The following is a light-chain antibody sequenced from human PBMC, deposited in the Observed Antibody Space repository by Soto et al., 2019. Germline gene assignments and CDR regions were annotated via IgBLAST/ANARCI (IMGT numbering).Light chain of an antibody. CDR3: QQYNNWPPFT. Sequence: VMTQSPATLSVSPGERAALSCWASQSVSSNLAWYQQRPGQAPRLLIYGASTRATGIPARFSGSGSGTEFTLTISSLQSEDFAVYYCQQYNNWPPFTLGPGTKVDMK. CDR2: GAS. CDR1: QSVSSN. J-gene: IGKJ3*01. V-gene: IGKV3-15*01.